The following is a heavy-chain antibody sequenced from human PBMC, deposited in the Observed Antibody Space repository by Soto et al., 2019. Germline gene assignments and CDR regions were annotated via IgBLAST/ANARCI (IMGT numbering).Heavy chain of an antibody. V-gene: IGHV4-31*03. CDR3: ARSSTLYYYYGMDV. J-gene: IGHJ6*02. CDR1: GGSISSGGYY. Sequence: PSETLSLTCTVSGGSISSGGYYWSWIRQHPGKGLEWIGYIYYSGSTYYTPSLKSRVTISVDTSKNQFSLKLSSVTAADTAVYYCARSSTLYYYYGMDVWGQGTTVTSP. CDR2: IYYSGST.